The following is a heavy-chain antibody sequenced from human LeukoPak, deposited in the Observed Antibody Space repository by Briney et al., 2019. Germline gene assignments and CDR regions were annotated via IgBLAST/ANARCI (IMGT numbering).Heavy chain of an antibody. D-gene: IGHD3-10*01. V-gene: IGHV3-13*01. CDR1: GFTFSSYD. Sequence: GGSLRLSCAASGFTFSSYDMHWVRQATGKGLEWVSAIGTAGDTYYPGSVKGRFTISRENAKNSLYLQMNSLRAGDTAVYYCARGYYGSGSSVYYYYGMDVWGQGTTVTVSS. J-gene: IGHJ6*02. CDR3: ARGYYGSGSSVYYYYGMDV. CDR2: IGTAGDT.